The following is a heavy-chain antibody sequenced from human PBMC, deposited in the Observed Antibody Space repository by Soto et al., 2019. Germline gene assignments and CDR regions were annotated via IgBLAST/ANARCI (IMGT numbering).Heavy chain of an antibody. Sequence: QVQLQQWGAGLLKPSETLSLTCGVYGGYFHDDYWSWIRQSPGKGVEWIGEIKRSGNTYYNPSLGRRVSTXXXXXXXXXXXXXXXXXXXXXXXXXXARCLTTVYLIRRYYAFDIWSQGTMVTVSS. CDR2: IKRSGNT. V-gene: IGHV4-34*01. J-gene: IGHJ3*02. CDR3: ARCLTTVYLIRRYYAFDI. CDR1: GGYFHDDY. D-gene: IGHD4-4*01.